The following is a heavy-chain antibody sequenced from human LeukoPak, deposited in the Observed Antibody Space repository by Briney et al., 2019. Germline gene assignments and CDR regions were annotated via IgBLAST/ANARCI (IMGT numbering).Heavy chain of an antibody. CDR2: ISAQGSI. CDR1: GASIATQF. D-gene: IGHD1-26*01. Sequence: SETLSLTCTVSGASIATQFWNWIRQPAGEGLEWIGLISAQGSISFNPSLKSRITMSIDTSKNQFSLNLSSMTAADTAVYYCMSALGTWGQGTLVTVA. CDR3: MSALGT. J-gene: IGHJ5*02. V-gene: IGHV4-4*07.